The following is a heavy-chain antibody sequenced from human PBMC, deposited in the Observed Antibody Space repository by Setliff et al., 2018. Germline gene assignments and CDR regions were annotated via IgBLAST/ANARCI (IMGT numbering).Heavy chain of an antibody. CDR3: ARRVGSVGIQPPDY. CDR1: GGTFSSYA. CDR2: MNPNSGNT. J-gene: IGHJ4*02. D-gene: IGHD5-18*01. V-gene: IGHV1-8*02. Sequence: ASVKVSCKASGGTFSSYAISWVRQATGQGLEWMGWMNPNSGNTGYAQKFQGRVTMTRNTSISTAYMELSSLRSEDTAVYYCARRVGSVGIQPPDYWGQGTLVTVSS.